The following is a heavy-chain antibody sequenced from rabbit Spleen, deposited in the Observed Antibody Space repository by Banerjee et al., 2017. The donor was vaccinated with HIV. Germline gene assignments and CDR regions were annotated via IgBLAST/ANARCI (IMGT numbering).Heavy chain of an antibody. D-gene: IGHD1-1*01. Sequence: QEQLVESGGGLVQPEGSLTLTCKASGFSFSARDVMCWVRQAPGKGLEWIACINAATGKPVYATWASGRFTISRTSSTTVTLRMTSLTAADRATYFCARDLVGVIGWNFYLWGPGTLVT. V-gene: IGHV1S45*01. CDR2: INAATGKP. CDR3: ARDLVGVIGWNFYL. J-gene: IGHJ4*01. CDR1: GFSFSARDV.